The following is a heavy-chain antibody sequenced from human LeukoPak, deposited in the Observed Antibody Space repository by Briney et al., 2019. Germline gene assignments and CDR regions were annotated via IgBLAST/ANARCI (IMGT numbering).Heavy chain of an antibody. CDR2: MHPGDSDI. CDR3: ARRDVVPAAAFDI. V-gene: IGHV5-51*01. Sequence: GESLKISCKGAGYRFTNYWIGWVRQMPGKGLEWVGIMHPGDSDIGYSPSFQGQVTISADKSISTAYLQWSSLKASDTAMYYCARRDVVPAAAFDIWGQGTMVTVSS. CDR1: GYRFTNYW. J-gene: IGHJ3*02. D-gene: IGHD2-2*01.